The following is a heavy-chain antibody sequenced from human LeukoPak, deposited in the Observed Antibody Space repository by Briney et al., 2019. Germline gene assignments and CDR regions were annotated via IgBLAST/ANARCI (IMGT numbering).Heavy chain of an antibody. D-gene: IGHD3-16*02. CDR3: ATYDYVWGSYRPPFDY. CDR1: GFTFSSYG. J-gene: IGHJ4*02. V-gene: IGHV3-33*01. CDR2: IWYDGSNK. Sequence: GSLRLSCAASGFTFSSYGMHWVRQAPGKGLEWVAVIWYDGSNKYYADSVKGRFTISRDNSKNTLYLQMNSLRAEDTAVYYCATYDYVWGSYRPPFDYWGQGTLVTVSS.